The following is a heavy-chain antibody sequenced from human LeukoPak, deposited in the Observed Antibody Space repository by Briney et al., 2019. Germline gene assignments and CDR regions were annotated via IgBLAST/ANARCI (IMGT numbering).Heavy chain of an antibody. V-gene: IGHV1-69*06. Sequence: ASVKVSCKASGGTFSSYAISWVRQAPGQGLEWMGGIIPIFGTANYAQKFQGRVTITADKSTSTAYMELSSLRSEDTAVYYCARAGEVYNWFDPWGQGTLVTVSS. CDR3: ARAGEVYNWFDP. J-gene: IGHJ5*02. CDR1: GGTFSSYA. CDR2: IIPIFGTA. D-gene: IGHD3-3*01.